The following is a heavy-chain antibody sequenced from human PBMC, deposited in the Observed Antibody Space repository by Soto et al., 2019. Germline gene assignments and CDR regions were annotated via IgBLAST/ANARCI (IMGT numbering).Heavy chain of an antibody. Sequence: QVQLVESGGGVVQPGRSLRLSCAASGFTFSRYAMHWVRQAPGKGLEWVAVISYDGNNKYHAESVKGRFTISRESSKNTVYLQMNSLRSEDTAVYYCAKDSGRYGDSDYWGQGTLVTVSS. CDR3: AKDSGRYGDSDY. V-gene: IGHV3-30-3*01. D-gene: IGHD4-17*01. J-gene: IGHJ4*02. CDR2: ISYDGNNK. CDR1: GFTFSRYA.